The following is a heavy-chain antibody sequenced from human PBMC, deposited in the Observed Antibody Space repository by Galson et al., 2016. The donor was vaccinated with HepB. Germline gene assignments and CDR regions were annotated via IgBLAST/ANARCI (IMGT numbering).Heavy chain of an antibody. Sequence: SLRLSCAASGFTFSTYGMHWVRQAPGKGLEWVAVISHDASNKYYVDSVKGRFTISRDNSKNTLYLQMNSLRAEDTAVYYCAKDPHPYSSKWYEIDYWGQGTLVTVSS. CDR1: GFTFSTYG. CDR3: AKDPHPYSSKWYEIDY. J-gene: IGHJ4*02. CDR2: ISHDASNK. V-gene: IGHV3-30*18. D-gene: IGHD6-13*01.